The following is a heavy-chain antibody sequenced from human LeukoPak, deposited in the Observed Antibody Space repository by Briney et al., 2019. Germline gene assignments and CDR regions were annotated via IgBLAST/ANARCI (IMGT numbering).Heavy chain of an antibody. V-gene: IGHV4-39*01. CDR3: ARGPVGPYDSSGYYLDY. CDR2: IYYSGST. Sequence: SETLSLTCTVSGGSISSSSYYWGWIRQPPGKGLEWIGSIYYSGSTYYNPSLKSRVTISVDTSKNQFSLKLSSVTAADTAVYYCARGPVGPYDSSGYYLDYWGQGTLVTVSS. D-gene: IGHD3-22*01. J-gene: IGHJ4*02. CDR1: GGSISSSSYY.